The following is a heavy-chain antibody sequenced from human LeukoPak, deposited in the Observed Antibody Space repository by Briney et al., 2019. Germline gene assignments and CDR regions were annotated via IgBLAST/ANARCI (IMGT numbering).Heavy chain of an antibody. V-gene: IGHV4-38-2*02. CDR2: IYHSGTT. Sequence: PSETLSLTCTVSGYSISSGYYWGWIRQPPGKGLEWIGSIYHSGTTHYNPSLKSRVTISVDKSKNQFSLKLSSVTAADTAVYYCARAPRWYYFDDWGQGTLVTVSS. D-gene: IGHD6-13*01. CDR1: GYSISSGYY. J-gene: IGHJ4*02. CDR3: ARAPRWYYFDD.